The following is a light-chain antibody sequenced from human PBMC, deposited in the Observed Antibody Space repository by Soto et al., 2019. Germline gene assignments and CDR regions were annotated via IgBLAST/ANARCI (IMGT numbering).Light chain of an antibody. V-gene: IGKV1-5*01. CDR2: DAS. J-gene: IGKJ1*01. Sequence: DIQMSQSPSTPSASVGDRVTITCRASQSISSWLAWYQQKPGKAPKLLIYDASSLESGVPSRLSGSGPWNEFTLTISSLQPGDFATYYCQHYNSYSRTFGQGTTVDIK. CDR1: QSISSW. CDR3: QHYNSYSRT.